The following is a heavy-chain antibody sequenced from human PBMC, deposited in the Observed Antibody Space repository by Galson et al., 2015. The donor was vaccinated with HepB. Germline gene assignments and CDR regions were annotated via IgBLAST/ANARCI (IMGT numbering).Heavy chain of an antibody. CDR3: AREIYFDY. V-gene: IGHV3-33*01. CDR1: GSTFSNYG. J-gene: IGHJ4*02. Sequence: SLRLSCAASGSTFSNYGMHWVRQAPGKGLEWMAVIWNDGSNKYYADSVKGRFTISRDNSKNTLYLQMNSLRAEYTAVYYCAREIYFDYWGQGTLVTVSS. CDR2: IWNDGSNK.